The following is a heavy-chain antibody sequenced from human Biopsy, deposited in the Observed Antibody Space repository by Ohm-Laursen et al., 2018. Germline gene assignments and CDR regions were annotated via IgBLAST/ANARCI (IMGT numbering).Heavy chain of an antibody. V-gene: IGHV4-31*03. CDR2: IFYSANT. Sequence: SETLSLTCPVSGVSINGGRYYWNWIRHHPGKGLEWIGNIFYSANTYYNPSLKSRVTISVDTSKNQFSLKLSSVTAADTAVYYCARLGSGDYFPTFFDFWGQGVLVTVSS. CDR3: ARLGSGDYFPTFFDF. D-gene: IGHD5-12*01. CDR1: GVSINGGRYY. J-gene: IGHJ4*02.